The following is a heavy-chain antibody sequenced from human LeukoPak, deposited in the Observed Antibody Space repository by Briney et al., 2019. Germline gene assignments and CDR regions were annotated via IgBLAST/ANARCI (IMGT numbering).Heavy chain of an antibody. D-gene: IGHD2-2*01. J-gene: IGHJ4*02. CDR2: ISAYNGNT. CDR1: GYTFTSYG. Sequence: ASVKVSCKASGYTFTSYGISWVRQAPGQGLEWMGWISAYNGNTNYAQKLQGRVTMTTDTSTSTAYMELRSLRSDDTAVYYCARDISPYSIVVVPAANDYWGQGTLVTVSS. CDR3: ARDISPYSIVVVPAANDY. V-gene: IGHV1-18*01.